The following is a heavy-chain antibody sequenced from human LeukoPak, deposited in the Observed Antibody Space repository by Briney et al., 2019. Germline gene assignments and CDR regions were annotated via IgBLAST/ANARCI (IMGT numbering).Heavy chain of an antibody. CDR2: IYYSGST. CDR3: ARDQPLRD. J-gene: IGHJ4*02. CDR1: GGSISSYY. Sequence: SETLSLTCTVSGGSISSYYWSWIRQPPGKGLEWIGYIYYSGSTNYNPSLKSRVTISVDTSKNQFSLKLSSVTAADTAVYYCARDQPLRDWGQGTLVTVSS. V-gene: IGHV4-59*12.